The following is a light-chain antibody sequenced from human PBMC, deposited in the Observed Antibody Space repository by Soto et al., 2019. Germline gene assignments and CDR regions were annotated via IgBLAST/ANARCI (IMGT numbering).Light chain of an antibody. J-gene: IGKJ3*01. CDR2: GAS. Sequence: EIVLTQSPCSLSLSLGERATISCRASQSIASSLLAWYQQKPGQATRLLMYGASSMATGIPDRFSGSGSGTDFTITISRLEPEDFAIYSCQQDDSSPLTFGHGTKVDLK. V-gene: IGKV3-20*01. CDR3: QQDDSSPLT. CDR1: QSIASSL.